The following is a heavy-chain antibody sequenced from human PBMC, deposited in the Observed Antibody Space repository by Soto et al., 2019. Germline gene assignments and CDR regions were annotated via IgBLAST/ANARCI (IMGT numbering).Heavy chain of an antibody. J-gene: IGHJ4*02. Sequence: QAQLVESGGGVVQPGRSLRLSCAASGFAFSSYGMHWVRQAPGTGLEWAAVISYDGSLQHYADSVKGRFTISRDNAXNMVLLQMSSLRAEDTAVYYCVSDRGYGHASVPYSWGQGTLVSVSS. V-gene: IGHV3-30*03. CDR2: ISYDGSLQ. CDR1: GFAFSSYG. D-gene: IGHD5-18*01. CDR3: VSDRGYGHASVPYS.